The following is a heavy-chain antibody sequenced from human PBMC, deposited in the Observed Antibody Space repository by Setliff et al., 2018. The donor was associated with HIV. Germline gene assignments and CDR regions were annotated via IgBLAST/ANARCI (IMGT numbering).Heavy chain of an antibody. Sequence: ASVKVSCKASGYSFTNYGISWVRQAPGQGLEWMGWISAYNGNTNYAQKLQGRVTMSTDTSTSTAYMELRSLRSDDTAVYYCARGRGRYYDSRSYLDYWGQGTLVTVSS. CDR3: ARGRGRYYDSRSYLDY. V-gene: IGHV1-18*01. CDR2: ISAYNGNT. J-gene: IGHJ4*02. CDR1: GYSFTNYG. D-gene: IGHD3-22*01.